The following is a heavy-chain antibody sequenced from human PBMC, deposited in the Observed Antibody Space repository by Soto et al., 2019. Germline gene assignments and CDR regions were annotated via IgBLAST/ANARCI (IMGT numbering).Heavy chain of an antibody. CDR1: GLTFSSYS. Sequence: EVQLVESGGGLVKPGGSLRRSCAASGLTFSSYSMNWVRQAPGKGLEWVSSISRSSSYIYYADSVKGRFTISRDNAKNSLYLQMNSLRAEDTAVYYCARPGSLGSFDYWGQGTLVTVSS. CDR3: ARPGSLGSFDY. CDR2: ISRSSSYI. D-gene: IGHD7-27*01. V-gene: IGHV3-21*01. J-gene: IGHJ4*02.